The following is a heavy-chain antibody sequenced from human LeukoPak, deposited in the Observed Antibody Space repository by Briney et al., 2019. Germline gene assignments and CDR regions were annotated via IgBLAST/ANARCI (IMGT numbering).Heavy chain of an antibody. J-gene: IGHJ4*02. CDR2: INHSGST. CDR1: GGSFSGYY. CDR3: ARTRPHSSGYLIHY. Sequence: PSETLSLTCAVYGGSFSGYYWSWIRQPPGKGLEWIGEINHSGSTNYNPSLKSRVTISVDTSKNQFSLKLSSVTAADTAVYYCARTRPHSSGYLIHYWGQGTLVTVSS. V-gene: IGHV4-34*01. D-gene: IGHD3-22*01.